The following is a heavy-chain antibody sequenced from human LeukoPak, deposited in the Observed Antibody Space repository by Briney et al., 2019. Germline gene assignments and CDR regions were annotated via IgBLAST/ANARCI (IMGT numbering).Heavy chain of an antibody. CDR1: GGSISSGSYY. Sequence: SQTLSLTCTVSGGSISSGSYYWSWIRQPPGKGLEWIGYIYYSGSTNYNPSLKSRVTISVDTSKNQFSLKLSSVTAADTAVYYCARSSGWYGAFDIWGQGTMVTVSS. CDR2: IYYSGST. CDR3: ARSSGWYGAFDI. J-gene: IGHJ3*02. D-gene: IGHD6-19*01. V-gene: IGHV4-61*01.